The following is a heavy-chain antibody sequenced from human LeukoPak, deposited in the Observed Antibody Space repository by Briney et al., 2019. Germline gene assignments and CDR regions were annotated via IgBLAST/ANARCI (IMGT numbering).Heavy chain of an antibody. D-gene: IGHD4-17*01. CDR2: ISWNSGSI. Sequence: GGSLRLSCAASGFTFDDYAMHWVRQAPGKGLEWVSGISWNSGSIGYADSVKGRFTISRDNAKNSLYLQMNSLRAEDTALYYCAKGPDYGDYVAPWFDPWGQGTLVTVSS. CDR1: GFTFDDYA. CDR3: AKGPDYGDYVAPWFDP. V-gene: IGHV3-9*01. J-gene: IGHJ5*02.